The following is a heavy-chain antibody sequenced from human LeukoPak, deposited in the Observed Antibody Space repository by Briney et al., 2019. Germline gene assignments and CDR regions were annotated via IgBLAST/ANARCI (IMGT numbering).Heavy chain of an antibody. D-gene: IGHD3-10*01. CDR1: GFTFSSYD. V-gene: IGHV3-23*01. J-gene: IGHJ4*02. CDR2: ITLSGGST. Sequence: GGSLRLSCAASGFTFSSYDMGWVGQAPGKGLEWVSSITLSGGSTFYADSVMGRFTISRDNPKNTLYLQMNSLRAEDTAVYFCAKRGIVIRAVIIVGFHKEAYYFDDWGQGALVTVSS. CDR3: AKRGIVIRAVIIVGFHKEAYYFDD.